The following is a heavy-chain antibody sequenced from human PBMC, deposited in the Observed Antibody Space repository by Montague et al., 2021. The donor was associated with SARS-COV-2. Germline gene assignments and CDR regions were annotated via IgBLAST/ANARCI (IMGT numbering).Heavy chain of an antibody. J-gene: IGHJ6*02. CDR1: GFSFSNYD. V-gene: IGHV3-13*04. Sequence: SLRLSCAASGFSFSNYDMYWVRQATGKGLEWVSGIDTAGHTYYPGSVKGRFTISRENANNSLYLQMNSLRDRDTAVHYCARETTVQYYYAMDVWGQGTTVTVSS. CDR2: IDTAGHT. CDR3: ARETTVQYYYAMDV. D-gene: IGHD3-16*01.